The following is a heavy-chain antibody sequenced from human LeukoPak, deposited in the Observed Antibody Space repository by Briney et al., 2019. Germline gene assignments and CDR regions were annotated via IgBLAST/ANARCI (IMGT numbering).Heavy chain of an antibody. CDR1: GFTFSKAW. CDR2: IKSKTDGGTT. J-gene: IGHJ4*02. CDR3: TTDENESTH. V-gene: IGHV3-15*01. D-gene: IGHD2-2*01. Sequence: GGSLRLSCAGSGFTFSKAWVSWVRQAPGKGVEWVGRIKSKTDGGTTDYAAPVKGRFTISRDDSKNTLYLQMNSLKTEDTAVYYCTTDENESTHWGQGTLVTVSS.